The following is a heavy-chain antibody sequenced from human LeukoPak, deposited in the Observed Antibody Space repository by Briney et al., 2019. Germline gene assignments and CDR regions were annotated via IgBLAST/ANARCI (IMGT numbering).Heavy chain of an antibody. V-gene: IGHV1-69*06. J-gene: IGHJ6*03. CDR1: GGTFSSYA. Sequence: ASVKVSCKASGGTFSSYAISWVRQAPGQGLEWMGGIIPIFGTANYAQKFQGRVTITADKSTSTAYMELSSLRSEDTAVYYCARVEGGPYYYYYYMDVWGKGTTVTVSS. CDR2: IIPIFGTA. D-gene: IGHD2-15*01. CDR3: ARVEGGPYYYYYYMDV.